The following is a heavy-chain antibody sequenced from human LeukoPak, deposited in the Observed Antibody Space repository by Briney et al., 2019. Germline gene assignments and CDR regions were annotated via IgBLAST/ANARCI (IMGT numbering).Heavy chain of an antibody. J-gene: IGHJ4*02. D-gene: IGHD2-2*01. CDR2: ISGSGGST. Sequence: GGSLRLSCAASGFTFSSYAMSWVRQAPGKGLEWVSAISGSGGSTYYADSVKGRFTISRDNSKDTLYLQMNSLRAEDTAVYYCAKDLVVVPAAITKWGQGTLVTVSS. CDR1: GFTFSSYA. V-gene: IGHV3-23*01. CDR3: AKDLVVVPAAITK.